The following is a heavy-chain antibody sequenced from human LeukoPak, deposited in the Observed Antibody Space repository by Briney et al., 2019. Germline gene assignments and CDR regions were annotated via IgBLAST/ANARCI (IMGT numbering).Heavy chain of an antibody. CDR2: IKQDGSEK. CDR3: ARDTYYYDSSGYYYNWFDP. J-gene: IGHJ5*01. D-gene: IGHD3-22*01. Sequence: GGSLRLSCAASGFTFSSYWMSWVGQAPGKGLEWGANIKQDGSEKYYVDSVKGRFTISRDNAKNSLYLQMNSLRAEDTAVYYCARDTYYYDSSGYYYNWFDPWGQGTLVTVSS. V-gene: IGHV3-7*01. CDR1: GFTFSSYW.